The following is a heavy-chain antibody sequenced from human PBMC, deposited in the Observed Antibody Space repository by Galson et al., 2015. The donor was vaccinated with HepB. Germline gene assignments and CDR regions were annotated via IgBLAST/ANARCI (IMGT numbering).Heavy chain of an antibody. CDR2: IKQDGSEK. V-gene: IGHV3-7*03. Sequence: SLRLSCAASGFTFSSYWMSWVRQAPGKGLEWVANIKQDGSEKYYVDSVKGRFTISRDNAKNSLYLQMNSLRAEDTAVYYCASEAAAGMQYFDYWGQGTLVTVSS. CDR3: ASEAAAGMQYFDY. D-gene: IGHD6-13*01. J-gene: IGHJ4*02. CDR1: GFTFSSYW.